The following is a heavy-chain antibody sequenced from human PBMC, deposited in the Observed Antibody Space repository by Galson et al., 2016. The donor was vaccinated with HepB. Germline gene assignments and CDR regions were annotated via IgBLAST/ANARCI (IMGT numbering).Heavy chain of an antibody. CDR2: FYSDSSI. D-gene: IGHD6-19*01. Sequence: SLRLSCAVSGFTVSNNYLTWVRQAPGKGPEWVSSFYSDSSIYCVDSVKGRFSVSTDSSKNTMYLQTNSLRAEDTAVYYCARERPDIAVAAFDYWGQGPLVTVSS. V-gene: IGHV3-66*01. CDR1: GFTVSNNY. CDR3: ARERPDIAVAAFDY. J-gene: IGHJ4*02.